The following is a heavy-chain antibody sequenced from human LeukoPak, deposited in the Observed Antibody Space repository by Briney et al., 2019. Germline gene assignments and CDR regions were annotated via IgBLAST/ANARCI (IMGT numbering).Heavy chain of an antibody. CDR1: GYTFTSYG. CDR2: ISAYNGNT. J-gene: IGHJ6*02. V-gene: IGHV1-18*01. D-gene: IGHD2-15*01. Sequence: GASVQVSCKASGYTFTSYGISWVRQAPGQGLEWMGWISAYNGNTKYVQKLQGRVTMTTDSSTSTAYMELRSLTSDDTAVYYCARWCCGGGSCYSYYYGMDVWGQGTTVTVSS. CDR3: ARWCCGGGSCYSYYYGMDV.